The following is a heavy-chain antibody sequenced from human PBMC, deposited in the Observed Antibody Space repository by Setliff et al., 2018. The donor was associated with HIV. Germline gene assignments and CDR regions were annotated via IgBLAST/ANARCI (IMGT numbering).Heavy chain of an antibody. J-gene: IGHJ3*01. D-gene: IGHD1-1*01. CDR3: ARWGETTGIKAFDL. CDR2: MHYSGRT. V-gene: IGHV4-59*01. Sequence: PSETLSLTCTVSDNSITNYYWNWIRQPPGKGLEWIGYMHYSGRTSYNPSLKSRVTTSVNTSKNQLSLNLSSVTAADTAGYYCARWGETTGIKAFDLWGQGTMVTVSS. CDR1: DNSITNYY.